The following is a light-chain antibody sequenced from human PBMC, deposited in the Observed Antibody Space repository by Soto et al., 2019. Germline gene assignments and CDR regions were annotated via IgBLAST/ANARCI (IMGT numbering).Light chain of an antibody. J-gene: IGKJ4*01. Sequence: IVLTQSPATLSLSLGERATLSCRASQSVSSNFAWYQQKPGQPPRLLIYDASNMATGIPARFSGSGSGTDVPRTISSLEPEYFAVYYCQQRRIWPLTFGVGTKVEIK. V-gene: IGKV3-11*01. CDR3: QQRRIWPLT. CDR2: DAS. CDR1: QSVSSN.